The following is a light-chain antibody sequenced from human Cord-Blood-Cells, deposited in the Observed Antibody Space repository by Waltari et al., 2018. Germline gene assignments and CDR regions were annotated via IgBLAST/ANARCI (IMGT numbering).Light chain of an antibody. CDR1: QSISSY. V-gene: IGKV1-39*01. CDR3: QQSYSTPWT. J-gene: IGKJ1*01. Sequence: DIQMTQSPSSLSASVGDRVTITCRASQSISSYLNWYQQKPGKAPKLLIYAASSVQSGFPSRFSGSGSGTDFTLTISSLQPEDFATYYCQQSYSTPWTFGQGTKVEIK. CDR2: AAS.